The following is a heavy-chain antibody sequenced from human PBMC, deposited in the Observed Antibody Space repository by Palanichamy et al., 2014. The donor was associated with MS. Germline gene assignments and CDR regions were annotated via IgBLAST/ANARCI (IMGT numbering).Heavy chain of an antibody. Sequence: AASGFTFSSYGMHWVRQAPGRRLEWVAVIYYDGNNKYYADSVKGRFTISRDNSKDTLYLQMSSLRAEDTAVYYCARDLTRRFDFWGQGTLVTVSS. V-gene: IGHV3-33*01. D-gene: IGHD4-11*01. CDR2: IYYDGNNK. J-gene: IGHJ4*02. CDR1: GFTFSSYG. CDR3: ARDLTRRFDF.